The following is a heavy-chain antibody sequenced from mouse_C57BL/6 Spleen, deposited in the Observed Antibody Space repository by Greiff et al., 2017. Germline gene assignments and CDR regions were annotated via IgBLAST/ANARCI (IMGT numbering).Heavy chain of an antibody. J-gene: IGHJ4*01. V-gene: IGHV1-55*01. CDR3: ASHYYGSSPYAMDY. CDR2: IYPGSGSP. Sequence: QVQLQQPGAELVKPGASVKMSCKASGYTFTSYWITWVKQRPGQGLEWIGDIYPGSGSPNYNEKFKSKATLTVDKSSSTAYMQLSSLNSEDSAVYYCASHYYGSSPYAMDYWGQGTSVTVSS. CDR1: GYTFTSYW. D-gene: IGHD1-1*01.